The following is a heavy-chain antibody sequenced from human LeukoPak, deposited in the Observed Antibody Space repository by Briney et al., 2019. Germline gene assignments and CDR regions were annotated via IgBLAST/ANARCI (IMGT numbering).Heavy chain of an antibody. CDR1: GYRFTSYW. D-gene: IGHD1-26*01. CDR3: VKSGSYIDY. Sequence: GESLKISCQGSGYRFTSYWIGWVRRMPGKGLEGMGVIYPGDSDTRYSPSFQGQVTISADKSISTAYLQWSSMKASDTAMYYCVKSGSYIDYWGQGTLVTVSS. V-gene: IGHV5-51*01. J-gene: IGHJ4*02. CDR2: IYPGDSDT.